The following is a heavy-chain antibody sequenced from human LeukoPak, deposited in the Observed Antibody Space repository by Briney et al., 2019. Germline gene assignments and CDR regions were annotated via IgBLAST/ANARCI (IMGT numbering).Heavy chain of an antibody. D-gene: IGHD1-1*01. J-gene: IGHJ4*02. CDR2: IYSGGST. CDR3: ARERVRRYFDY. CDR1: GFTVSSNY. V-gene: IGHV3-53*01. Sequence: HPGGSLRLSCAASGFTVSSNYMSWVRQAPGKGMDWVSVIYSGGSTYYADSVKGRFTISRENSKNTLYLQMNSLRAEDTAVYYCARERVRRYFDYWGQGTLVTVSS.